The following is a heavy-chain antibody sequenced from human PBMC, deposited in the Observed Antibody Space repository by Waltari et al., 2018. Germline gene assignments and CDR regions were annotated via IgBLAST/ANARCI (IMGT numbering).Heavy chain of an antibody. CDR3: AKGALKFDY. V-gene: IGHV3-23*01. Sequence: GFTFSSYAMSWVRQAPGKGLEWVSALSGSSSSTFYADSVKGRFTISRDNSKNTLYLQMNSLRAEDTAVYYCAKGALKFDYWGQGTLVTVSS. CDR1: GFTFSSYA. CDR2: LSGSSSST. J-gene: IGHJ4*02.